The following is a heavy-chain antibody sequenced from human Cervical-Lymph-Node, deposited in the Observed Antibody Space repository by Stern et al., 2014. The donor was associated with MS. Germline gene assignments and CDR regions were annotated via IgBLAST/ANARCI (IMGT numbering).Heavy chain of an antibody. J-gene: IGHJ4*02. V-gene: IGHV7-4-1*02. CDR1: GYTFARNA. CDR3: ARVKPAAILDY. CDR2: INTKTGNS. Sequence: VQLVQSGSELKKPGASVKVSCKASGYTFARNALNWVRQAPGQRLEWMGWINTKTGNSKYAPGFKGRLVFSLAPLISTAHLQISSLKAEDTAIYYCARVKPAAILDYWGQGTLVTVSS. D-gene: IGHD2-2*01.